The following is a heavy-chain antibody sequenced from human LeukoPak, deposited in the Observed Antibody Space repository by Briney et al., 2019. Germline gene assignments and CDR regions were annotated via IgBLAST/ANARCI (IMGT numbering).Heavy chain of an antibody. Sequence: GGSLRLSRAASGFIVSSNYMGWVRQAPGKGLEGVSVIYSGGSTYYADSVKGRFTISRDNSKNMIYLEMNSLRVEDTAVYYCAKERNLEIAVAGTIFDYWGQGTLATVSS. J-gene: IGHJ4*02. CDR1: GFIVSSNY. CDR2: IYSGGST. CDR3: AKERNLEIAVAGTIFDY. D-gene: IGHD6-19*01. V-gene: IGHV3-66*01.